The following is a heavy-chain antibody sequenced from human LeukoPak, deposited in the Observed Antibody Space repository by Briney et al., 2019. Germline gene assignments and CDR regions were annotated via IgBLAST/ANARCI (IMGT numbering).Heavy chain of an antibody. D-gene: IGHD5-18*01. CDR1: GGSFSGYY. V-gene: IGHV4-34*01. J-gene: IGHJ4*02. CDR2: NNQCEYT. CDR3: ARAFRYSYGYIY. Sequence: SQTLSLTCGVYGGSFSGYYYSWIRQPPGKGLEWVGTNNQCEYTNYNPSLKSRLTISVDTSNNHYSPKLGSVTAADTAVYYCARAFRYSYGYIYWGQGTLVTVSS.